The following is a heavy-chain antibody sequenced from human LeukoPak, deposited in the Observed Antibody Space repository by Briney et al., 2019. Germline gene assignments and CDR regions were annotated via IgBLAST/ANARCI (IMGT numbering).Heavy chain of an antibody. J-gene: IGHJ1*01. CDR2: IWYDGSNK. Sequence: PGGSLRLSCAASGFTFSSYGMHWVRQAPGKGLEWVAVIWYDGSNKYYADSVKGRFTISRDNSKNTLYLQMNSLRAEDTAVYYCARGGSYSSSWAEYFQRWGQGTLVTVSS. V-gene: IGHV3-33*01. CDR1: GFTFSSYG. CDR3: ARGGSYSSSWAEYFQR. D-gene: IGHD6-13*01.